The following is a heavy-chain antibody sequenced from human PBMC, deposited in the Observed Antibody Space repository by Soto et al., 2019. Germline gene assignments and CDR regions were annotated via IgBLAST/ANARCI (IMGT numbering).Heavy chain of an antibody. J-gene: IGHJ4*02. CDR3: ARGSLEQWLDQDH. V-gene: IGHV3-30-3*01. CDR1: GFTFSGYP. Sequence: PGGSLRLSCAASGFTFSGYPMHWVRQPPGKGLEWVAVISYDGNNQYYTDSVKGRFTISRDNSKNTLYLQMSSLRGDDAAVYYCARGSLEQWLDQDHWGQGTLVTVSS. CDR2: ISYDGNNQ. D-gene: IGHD6-19*01.